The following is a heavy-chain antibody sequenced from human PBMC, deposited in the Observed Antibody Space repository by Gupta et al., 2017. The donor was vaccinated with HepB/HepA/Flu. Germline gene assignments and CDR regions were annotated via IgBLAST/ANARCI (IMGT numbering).Heavy chain of an antibody. J-gene: IGHJ4*02. CDR1: GFTFEDYG. D-gene: IGHD7-27*01. V-gene: IGHV3-20*04. CDR3: ARIKVAANWGAGFDY. CDR2: SNWSGSST. Sequence: EVQLVESGGGVVRPGGSLRLSCAASGFTFEDYGMSWVRQAPGKGLEWVSGSNWSGSSTGYADSVKGRFTISRDNAKNSLYLQMNSLRAEETALYYCARIKVAANWGAGFDYWGQGILVTVSA.